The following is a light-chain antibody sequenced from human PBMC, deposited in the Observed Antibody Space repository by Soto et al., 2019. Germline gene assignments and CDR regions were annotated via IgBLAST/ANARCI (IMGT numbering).Light chain of an antibody. CDR2: AAS. CDR3: LLDFRYFWA. CDR1: QAIRTA. V-gene: IGKV1-6*01. J-gene: IGKJ1*01. Sequence: AIQLTQSPSSRYASVGDRVTITCRASQAIRTALGWYQQKPGKVPKLLIYAASILQSGVPSRFSGSGSGTDFTLTISSLQPEDFATYYCLLDFRYFWAFGQGTKVDIK.